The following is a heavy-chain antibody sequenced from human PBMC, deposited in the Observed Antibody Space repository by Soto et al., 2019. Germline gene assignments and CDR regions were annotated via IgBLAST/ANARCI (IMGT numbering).Heavy chain of an antibody. D-gene: IGHD2-2*01. J-gene: IGHJ4*02. CDR3: ARLELGYCSSTSCYDFDY. CDR1: GGSISSSSYY. CDR2: IYYSGST. V-gene: IGHV4-39*01. Sequence: SETLSLTCTVSGGSISSSSYYWGWIRQPPGKGLEWIGSIYYSGSTYYNPSLKSRVTISVDTSKNQFSLKLSSVTAADTAVYYCARLELGYCSSTSCYDFDYWGQGTLVTVSS.